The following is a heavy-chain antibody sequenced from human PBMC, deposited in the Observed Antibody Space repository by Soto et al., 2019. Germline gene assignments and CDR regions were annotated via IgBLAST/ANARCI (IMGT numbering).Heavy chain of an antibody. D-gene: IGHD1-26*01. CDR2: INPNSGGT. V-gene: IGHV1-2*02. Sequence: VASVKVSCKASGYTFTGPYIHWVRQAPGQGLEWMGWINPNSGGTNFAQNFHGRVTMTRDTSISTVYMELNSLRSDDTAVYYCARDFRTNSHGVDVWGQGTAVTVSS. J-gene: IGHJ6*02. CDR1: GYTFTGPY. CDR3: ARDFRTNSHGVDV.